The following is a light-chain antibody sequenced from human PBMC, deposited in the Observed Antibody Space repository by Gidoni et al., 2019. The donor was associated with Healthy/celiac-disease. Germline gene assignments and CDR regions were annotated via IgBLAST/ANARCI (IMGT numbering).Light chain of an antibody. V-gene: IGKV4-1*01. CDR2: GAS. Sequence: DIVMTQSSHSFAVSLGERATINCNSSQSVLYSSYNKNYLTWYQQKPGKPPKLLIYGASTRESGVPDRFSGSGSGTDFTLTISSLQAEDVAVYYCQQYYSLPYTFGQGTKLEIK. CDR1: QSVLYSSYNKNY. CDR3: QQYYSLPYT. J-gene: IGKJ2*01.